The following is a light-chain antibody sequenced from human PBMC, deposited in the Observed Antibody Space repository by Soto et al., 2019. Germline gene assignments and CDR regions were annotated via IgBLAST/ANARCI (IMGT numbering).Light chain of an antibody. V-gene: IGKV1-12*01. J-gene: IGKJ4*01. Sequence: DIQMTQSPSSVSASVGDRVTITCRASQGLGVWLGWYQQKPGKAPQLLIFGASGLQTGVPSRFSGSGSGTDFTITISRLQPEDFATYYCQQAYSFPLTFGGGTKVEIK. CDR2: GAS. CDR3: QQAYSFPLT. CDR1: QGLGVW.